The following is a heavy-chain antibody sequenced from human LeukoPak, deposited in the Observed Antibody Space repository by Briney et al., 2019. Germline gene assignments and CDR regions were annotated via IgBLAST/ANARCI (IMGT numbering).Heavy chain of an antibody. Sequence: PSETLSLTCAVSSGSITSGAYSWNWIRQPPGKGLEWIGYIYHSGSTYYNPSLKSRVTISVDRSKNQFSLKLSSVTAADTAVYYCARANYGSGVIDYWGQGTLVTVSS. D-gene: IGHD3-10*01. CDR3: ARANYGSGVIDY. CDR2: IYHSGST. V-gene: IGHV4-30-2*01. J-gene: IGHJ4*02. CDR1: SGSITSGAYS.